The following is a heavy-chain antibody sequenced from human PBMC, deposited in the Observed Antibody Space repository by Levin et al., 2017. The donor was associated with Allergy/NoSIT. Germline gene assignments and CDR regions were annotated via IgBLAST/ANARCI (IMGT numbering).Heavy chain of an antibody. CDR2: ISAYNGNT. J-gene: IGHJ4*02. CDR3: ARSSGWEGLYYFDY. V-gene: IGHV1-18*01. Sequence: ASMKVSCKASGYTFTSYGISWVRQAPGQGLEWMGWISAYNGNTNYAQKLQGRVTMTTDTSTSTAYMELRSLRSDDTAVYYCARSSGWEGLYYFDYWGQGTLVTVSS. D-gene: IGHD6-19*01. CDR1: GYTFTSYG.